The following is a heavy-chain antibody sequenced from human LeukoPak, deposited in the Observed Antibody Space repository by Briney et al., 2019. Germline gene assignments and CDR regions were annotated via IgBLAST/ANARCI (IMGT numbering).Heavy chain of an antibody. D-gene: IGHD5-24*01. CDR1: GYSFSSYG. Sequence: ASVKVSCKASGYSFSSYGISWVRQAPGQGLEYTGWISAYNGNTNFGQKVQGRVTMTTDVSTSTAYMELKHLRSDDTAVDYCARGGYKDADWDFDYWGQGTLVTVSS. J-gene: IGHJ4*02. V-gene: IGHV1-18*01. CDR3: ARGGYKDADWDFDY. CDR2: ISAYNGNT.